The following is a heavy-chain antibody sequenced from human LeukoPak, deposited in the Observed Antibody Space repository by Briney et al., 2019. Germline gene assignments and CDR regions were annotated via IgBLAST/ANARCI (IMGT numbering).Heavy chain of an antibody. CDR3: ARFTVVTGLYYLDY. V-gene: IGHV4-39*01. J-gene: IGHJ4*02. D-gene: IGHD4-23*01. CDR2: IYYSGST. Sequence: PSETLSLTCTVAGASISSSNYYWGWIRQSPGKGLEWIGSIYYSGSTYHNPSLKSRVTISVDTSKNQFSLKLSSVTAADTAVYYCARFTVVTGLYYLDYWGQGPLVTVSS. CDR1: GASISSSNYY.